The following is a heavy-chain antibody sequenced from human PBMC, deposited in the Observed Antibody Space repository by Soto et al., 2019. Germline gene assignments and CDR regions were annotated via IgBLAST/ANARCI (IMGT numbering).Heavy chain of an antibody. V-gene: IGHV3-23*01. CDR2: ISGSGGST. D-gene: IGHD2-2*01. CDR1: GFTFSSYA. J-gene: IGHJ4*02. Sequence: LRLSCAASGFTFSSYAMSWVRQAPGKGLEWVSVISGSGGSTYYADSVKGRFTISRDNSKNTLYLQMNSLRAEDTAVYYCAKDIVVVPAAKYSGYNSSWSGYWGQGTLVTVSS. CDR3: AKDIVVVPAAKYSGYNSSWSGY.